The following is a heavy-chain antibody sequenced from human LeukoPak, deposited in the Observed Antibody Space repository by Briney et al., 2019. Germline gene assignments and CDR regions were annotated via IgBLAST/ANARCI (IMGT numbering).Heavy chain of an antibody. D-gene: IGHD3-9*01. CDR3: AKDTGSLYDILTGYAY. J-gene: IGHJ4*02. CDR2: ISGSGGST. V-gene: IGHV3-23*01. Sequence: GGSLRLSCAASGFTFSSYGMSWVRQAPGKGLEGVSAISGSGGSTYYADSVKGRFTISRDNSKNTLYLQMNSLRAEDTAVYYCAKDTGSLYDILTGYAYWGQGTLVTVSS. CDR1: GFTFSSYG.